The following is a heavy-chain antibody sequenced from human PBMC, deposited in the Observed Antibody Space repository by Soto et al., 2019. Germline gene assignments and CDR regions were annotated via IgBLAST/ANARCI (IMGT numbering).Heavy chain of an antibody. CDR2: IYPGDSDT. Sequence: GESLKISCKGSGYSFTSYWIGWVRQMPGKGLEWMGIIYPGDSDTRYSPSFQGQVTISADKSISTAYLQWSSLKASDTAMYYCARLAPTSYYYYGMDVWGQGTTVTVSS. CDR1: GYSFTSYW. J-gene: IGHJ6*02. V-gene: IGHV5-51*01. D-gene: IGHD1-1*01. CDR3: ARLAPTSYYYYGMDV.